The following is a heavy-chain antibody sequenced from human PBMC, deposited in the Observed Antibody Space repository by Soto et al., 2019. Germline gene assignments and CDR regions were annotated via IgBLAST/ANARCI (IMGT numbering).Heavy chain of an antibody. CDR1: GFTFDDYA. CDR2: ISWNSGSI. V-gene: IGHV3-9*01. CDR3: ARDGSGWDYYFDY. D-gene: IGHD6-19*01. J-gene: IGHJ4*02. Sequence: GGSLRLSCAASGFTFDDYAMHWVRQAPGKGLVWVSGISWNSGSIGYADSVKGRFTISRDNAKNSLYLQMNSLRAEDTAVYYCARDGSGWDYYFDYWGQGTLVTVSS.